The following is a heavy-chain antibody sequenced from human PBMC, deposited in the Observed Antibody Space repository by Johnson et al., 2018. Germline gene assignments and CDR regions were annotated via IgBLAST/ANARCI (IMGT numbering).Heavy chain of an antibody. CDR2: IRSKAHSYAT. CDR3: SVLQWGAFDV. J-gene: IGHJ3*01. Sequence: VRLVQSGGGLVQPGGSLTLSCAASGFTFSGSAMHWVRQASGDGLEWVGRIRSKAHSYATAYAASLKGRFTISRDDSKNTAYLQRNSLKTEDTAVYYCSVLQWGAFDVWGQGTMVTVSS. D-gene: IGHD5-24*01. V-gene: IGHV3-73*01. CDR1: GFTFSGSA.